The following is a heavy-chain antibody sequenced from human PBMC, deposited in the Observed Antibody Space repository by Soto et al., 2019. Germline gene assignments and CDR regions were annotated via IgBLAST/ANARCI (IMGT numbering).Heavy chain of an antibody. D-gene: IGHD2-15*01. Sequence: SETLSLTCTVSGGSISSGGYFWSWIRQHPGKGLEWIGYIYYSGSTYYNPSLKSRVTISVDTSKNQFSLKLSSVTAADTAVYYCARAALVVLALQPQNWFDPWGQGTLVTVS. J-gene: IGHJ5*02. V-gene: IGHV4-31*03. CDR2: IYYSGST. CDR3: ARAALVVLALQPQNWFDP. CDR1: GGSISSGGYF.